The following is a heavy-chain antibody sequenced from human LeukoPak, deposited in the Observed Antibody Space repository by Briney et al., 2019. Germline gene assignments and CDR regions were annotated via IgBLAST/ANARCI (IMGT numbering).Heavy chain of an antibody. D-gene: IGHD3-22*01. CDR1: GYSFTSYW. J-gene: IGHJ4*02. V-gene: IGHV5-51*03. CDR3: ARPHAGFYDSSGPLDY. CDR2: IYPGDSDT. Sequence: PGESLKISCKGSGYSFTSYWIGWVRQMPGKGLEWMGIIYPGDSDTRYSPSFQGQVTISADKSISTAYLQWSSLKASDTAMYYCARPHAGFYDSSGPLDYWGQGTLVTVSS.